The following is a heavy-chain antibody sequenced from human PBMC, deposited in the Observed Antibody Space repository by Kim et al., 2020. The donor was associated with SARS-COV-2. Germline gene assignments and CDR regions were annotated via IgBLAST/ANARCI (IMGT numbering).Heavy chain of an antibody. D-gene: IGHD1-26*01. Sequence: YAQKFQGRVTITADESTSTAYMELSSLRSEDTAVYYCATRVGAMGEWFDPWGQGTLVTVSS. CDR3: ATRVGAMGEWFDP. J-gene: IGHJ5*02. V-gene: IGHV1-69*01.